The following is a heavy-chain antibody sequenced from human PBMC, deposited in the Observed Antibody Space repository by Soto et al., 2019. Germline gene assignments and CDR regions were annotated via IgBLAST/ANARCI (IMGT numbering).Heavy chain of an antibody. Sequence: QVQLQESGPGLVKPSGTLSLTCAVSSGSISSSSWYSWVRQPPGKGLEWIGEIHHSGTSYCTPALESRPSISLDAPRNQFSLRLSSVTAADTAVYYCARQGDRSYTWNYWGQGTLVTVSS. J-gene: IGHJ4*02. V-gene: IGHV4-4*02. CDR3: ARQGDRSYTWNY. D-gene: IGHD1-1*01. CDR1: SGSISSSSW. CDR2: IHHSGTS.